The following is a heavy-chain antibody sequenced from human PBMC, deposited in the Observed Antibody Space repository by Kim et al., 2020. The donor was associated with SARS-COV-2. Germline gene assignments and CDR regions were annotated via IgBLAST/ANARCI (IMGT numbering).Heavy chain of an antibody. D-gene: IGHD2-21*01. J-gene: IGHJ2*01. V-gene: IGHV3-72*01. CDR1: GFTFSDHY. CDR2: TRNKAGGYGT. CDR3: VRVAVAKRHFDL. Sequence: GGSLRLSCAASGFTFSDHYIHWVRQAPGKGLEWVARTRNKAGGYGTEYAASVRGRFIISRDDSANSLQMNSLKTEDTAVYYCVRVAVAKRHFDLWGRGALVTVSS.